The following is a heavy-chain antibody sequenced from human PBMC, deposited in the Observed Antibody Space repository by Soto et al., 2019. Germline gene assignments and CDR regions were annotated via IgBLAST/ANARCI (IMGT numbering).Heavy chain of an antibody. J-gene: IGHJ4*02. CDR1: GFTFSNAW. Sequence: GGSLRLSCAASGFTFSNAWMNWVRQAPGKGLEWVGVISYDGSNKYYADSVKGRFTISRDNSKNTLYLQMSSLRAEDTAVYYCVKVIRFLEWRNFDYWGQGTLVTVSS. CDR3: VKVIRFLEWRNFDY. V-gene: IGHV3-30*18. D-gene: IGHD3-3*01. CDR2: ISYDGSNK.